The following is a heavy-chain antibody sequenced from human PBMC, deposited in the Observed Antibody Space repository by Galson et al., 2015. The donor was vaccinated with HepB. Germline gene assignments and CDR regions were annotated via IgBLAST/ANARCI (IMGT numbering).Heavy chain of an antibody. CDR3: VREQGYGGYRTSDY. CDR2: IAYDGSSE. V-gene: IGHV3-33*01. J-gene: IGHJ4*02. CDR1: GFTVSNHG. D-gene: IGHD4-17*01. Sequence: SLRLSCAASGFTVSNHGMHWVRQAAGKGLEWLAVIAYDGSSEQYADSVKGRFTISRDTSKNTVHLQMYSLRAEDTGVYYCVREQGYGGYRTSDYWGQGTPVTVSS.